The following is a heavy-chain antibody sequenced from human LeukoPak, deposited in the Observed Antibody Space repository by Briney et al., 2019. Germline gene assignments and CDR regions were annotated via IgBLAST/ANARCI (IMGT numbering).Heavy chain of an antibody. CDR1: GFTFSSYW. D-gene: IGHD6-19*01. CDR2: IKQDESEK. Sequence: PGGSLRLSCAASGFTFSSYWMSWVRQAPGKGLEWVANIKQDESEKYYVDSVKGRFTISRDNAKNSLYLQMNSPRAEDTAVYYCARVMYSSGWSFDYWGQGTLVTVSS. V-gene: IGHV3-7*01. CDR3: ARVMYSSGWSFDY. J-gene: IGHJ4*02.